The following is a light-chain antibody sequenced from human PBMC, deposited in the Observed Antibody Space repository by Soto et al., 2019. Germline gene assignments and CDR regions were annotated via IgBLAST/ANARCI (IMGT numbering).Light chain of an antibody. CDR3: HQRNK. V-gene: IGKV3D-20*02. J-gene: IGKJ5*01. CDR1: QTVRNNY. Sequence: EFVFNQSPGTLSLSPGERATLSCRASQTVRNNYLAWYQQKPGQAPRLLIYDASSRATGIPARFSGSRSGTDFTLTISSLEPEDFGVYFCHQRNKFGQGTRLEIK. CDR2: DAS.